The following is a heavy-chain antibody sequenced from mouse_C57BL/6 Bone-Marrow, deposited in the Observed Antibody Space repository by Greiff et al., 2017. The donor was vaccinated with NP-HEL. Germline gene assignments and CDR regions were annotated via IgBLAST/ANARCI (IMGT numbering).Heavy chain of an antibody. D-gene: IGHD1-1*01. CDR1: GYTFTSYW. CDR2: IHPNSGST. CDR3: ARNPSYYGSYWYFDV. J-gene: IGHJ1*03. Sequence: QVHVKQPGAELVKPGASVKLSCKASGYTFTSYWMHWVKQRPGQGLEWIGMIHPNSGSTNYIEKFKSKATLTVDKSASTAYMQLSSLTSEDSAVYYCARNPSYYGSYWYFDVWGTGTTVTVSS. V-gene: IGHV1-64*01.